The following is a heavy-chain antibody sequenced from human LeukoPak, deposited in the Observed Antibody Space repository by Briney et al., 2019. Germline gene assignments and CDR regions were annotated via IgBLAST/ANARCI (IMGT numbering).Heavy chain of an antibody. CDR3: ARESFHLLLFGMDV. D-gene: IGHD2-15*01. J-gene: IGHJ6*02. CDR1: GFTVSSNY. CDR2: IYSGGST. Sequence: PGGSLRLSCAASGFTVSSNYMSWVRQAPGKGLEWVSVIYSGGSTYYADSVKGRFTISRDNSKNTLYLQMNSLRAEDTAVYYCARESFHLLLFGMDVWGQGTTVTVSS. V-gene: IGHV3-53*01.